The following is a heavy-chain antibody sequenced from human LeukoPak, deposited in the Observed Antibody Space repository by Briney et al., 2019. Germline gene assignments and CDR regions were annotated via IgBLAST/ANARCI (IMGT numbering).Heavy chain of an antibody. D-gene: IGHD3-10*01. CDR3: ARYFGDPQGMDV. CDR2: ISSSSGTI. CDR1: GFAFSAYH. Sequence: GGSLRLSCVASGFAFSAYHMSWVRQAPGKGLEWVSYISSSSGTIYYADSMKGRFTTSRDDAKNSLYLQMNSLRDDDTAVYYCARYFGDPQGMDVWGQGTTVTVSS. V-gene: IGHV3-48*02. J-gene: IGHJ6*02.